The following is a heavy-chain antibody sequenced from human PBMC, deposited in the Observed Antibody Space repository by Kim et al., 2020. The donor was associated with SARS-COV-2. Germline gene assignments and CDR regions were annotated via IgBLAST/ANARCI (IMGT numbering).Heavy chain of an antibody. CDR3: ARDTYYSPSPGGMDV. D-gene: IGHD3-10*01. V-gene: IGHV3-21*01. J-gene: IGHJ6*02. Sequence: GGSLRLSCAASGFTFSSYSMNWVRQAPGKGLEWVSSISSSSSYIYYADSVKGRFTISRDNAKNSLYLQMNSLRAEDTAVYYCARDTYYSPSPGGMDVWGQGTTVTVSS. CDR1: GFTFSSYS. CDR2: ISSSSSYI.